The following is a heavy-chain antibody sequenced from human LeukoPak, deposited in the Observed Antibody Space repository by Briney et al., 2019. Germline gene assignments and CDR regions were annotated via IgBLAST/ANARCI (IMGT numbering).Heavy chain of an antibody. CDR1: GGSISNYY. Sequence: SETLFLTCTVSGGSISNYYWSCIRQPPGKGLEWIGYIYHSGSTNYNPSLKSRVAISVDTSKNQFSLSLSSVTAADTAVYYCARGRYYMDVWGKGTTVTVSS. CDR3: ARGRYYMDV. V-gene: IGHV4-59*01. CDR2: IYHSGST. J-gene: IGHJ6*03.